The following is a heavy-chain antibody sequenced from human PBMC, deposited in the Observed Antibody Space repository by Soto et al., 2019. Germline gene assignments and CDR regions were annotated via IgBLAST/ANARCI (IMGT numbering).Heavy chain of an antibody. CDR3: AKVPASLKTVDY. V-gene: IGHV3-23*01. Sequence: EVQLLDSGGGLAQPGGSLRLSCAASGFTFGNYAMNWVRQAPGKGLEWVSTVSGNGAVTYYADSVKGRFTISRDNSRSTLYLQMNNLRAEDTAIYFCAKVPASLKTVDYWGKGTLVTVSS. CDR1: GFTFGNYA. J-gene: IGHJ4*02. D-gene: IGHD2-2*01. CDR2: VSGNGAVT.